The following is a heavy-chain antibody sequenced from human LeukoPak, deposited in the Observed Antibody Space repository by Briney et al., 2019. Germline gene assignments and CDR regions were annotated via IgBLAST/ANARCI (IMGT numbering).Heavy chain of an antibody. CDR3: ARDRGAARASYSFDY. Sequence: YISGSTSYNPSLKSRVTISVDTSKNQSSLKLPSVTAADTAMYYCARDRGAARASYSFDYWGQGSLVTVSS. D-gene: IGHD6-6*01. J-gene: IGHJ4*02. CDR2: YISGST. V-gene: IGHV4-61*02.